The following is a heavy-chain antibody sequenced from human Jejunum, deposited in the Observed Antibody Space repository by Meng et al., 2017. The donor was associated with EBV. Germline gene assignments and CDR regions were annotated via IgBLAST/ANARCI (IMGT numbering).Heavy chain of an antibody. CDR2: IHHSGST. Sequence: VQLQKAGPGLLKPSWTLSLICAVSGGSISTDNWWSWFRQPPGKGLEYIGEIHHSGSTKYTPSLKSRVTISVDKSNNHFSLKLSSVTAADTAVYYCARDRGVEDYWGQGTLVTVSS. D-gene: IGHD5-24*01. V-gene: IGHV4-4*02. J-gene: IGHJ4*02. CDR3: ARDRGVEDY. CDR1: GGSISTDNW.